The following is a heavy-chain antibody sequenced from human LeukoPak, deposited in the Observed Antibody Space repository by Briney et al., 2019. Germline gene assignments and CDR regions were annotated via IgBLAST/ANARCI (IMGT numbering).Heavy chain of an antibody. D-gene: IGHD6-13*01. CDR2: INPNSGGT. Sequence: ASVKVSCKTSGYTFSDYYIHWIRQAPGQGLEWMGWINPNSGGTNYAQKFQGRVTMTRDTSISTAYMELSRLRSDDTAVYYCARGAPSIAAAVNDIWGQGTMVTVSS. CDR3: ARGAPSIAAAVNDI. CDR1: GYTFSDYY. J-gene: IGHJ3*02. V-gene: IGHV1-2*02.